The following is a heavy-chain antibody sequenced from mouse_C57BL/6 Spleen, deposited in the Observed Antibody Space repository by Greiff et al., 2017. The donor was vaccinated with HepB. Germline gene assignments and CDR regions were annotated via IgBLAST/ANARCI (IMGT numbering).Heavy chain of an antibody. CDR3: TTCYGNYEAWFAY. V-gene: IGHV14-1*01. J-gene: IGHJ3*01. CDR2: IDPEDGDT. D-gene: IGHD2-1*01. Sequence: EVQLQQSGAELVRPGASVKLSCTASGFNIKDYYMHWVKQRPEQGLEWIGRIDPEDGDTEYAPKFQGKATMTADTSSNTAYLQLSSLTSEDTAVYYCTTCYGNYEAWFAYWGQGTLVTVSA. CDR1: GFNIKDYY.